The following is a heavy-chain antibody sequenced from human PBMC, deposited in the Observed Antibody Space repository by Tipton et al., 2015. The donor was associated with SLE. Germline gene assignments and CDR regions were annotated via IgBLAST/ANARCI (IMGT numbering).Heavy chain of an antibody. D-gene: IGHD6-13*01. V-gene: IGHV4-30-2*01. CDR2: IYHSGST. CDR1: GGSISSGGYS. CDR3: ARAQRLVRWFDP. Sequence: TLSLTCAVSGGSISSGGYSWSWIRQPPGKGLEWIGYIYHSGSTYYNPSLKSRVTTSVDRSKNQFSLKLSSVTAADTAVYYCARAQRLVRWFDPWGQGTLVTVSS. J-gene: IGHJ5*02.